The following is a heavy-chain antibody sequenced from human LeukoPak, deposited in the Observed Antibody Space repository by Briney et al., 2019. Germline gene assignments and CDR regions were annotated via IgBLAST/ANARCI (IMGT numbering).Heavy chain of an antibody. Sequence: GGSLRLSCAASGFTFSNEMNWIRQAPRKGLEWVSYINSRGDIIHYADSVRDRFTFSRDNAKNSLYLQMNSLRAEDTAVYYCARDTPGVIITPDYWGQGTLVTVSS. V-gene: IGHV3-48*03. CDR3: ARDTPGVIITPDY. CDR2: INSRGDII. D-gene: IGHD2-15*01. CDR1: GFTFSNE. J-gene: IGHJ4*02.